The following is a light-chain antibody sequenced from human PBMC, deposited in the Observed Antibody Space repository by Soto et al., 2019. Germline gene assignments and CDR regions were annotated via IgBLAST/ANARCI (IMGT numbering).Light chain of an antibody. V-gene: IGKV3-15*01. Sequence: ERVMTESPATLSVSLGGRATLSCRASQSVSTDLAWYQQRPGQAPRLLIFGASTRATGIPARFTGSGSGTEFILTISSLQSEDFATYYCQQYYSYPGTFGQGTKVDNK. CDR3: QQYYSYPGT. CDR2: GAS. J-gene: IGKJ1*01. CDR1: QSVSTD.